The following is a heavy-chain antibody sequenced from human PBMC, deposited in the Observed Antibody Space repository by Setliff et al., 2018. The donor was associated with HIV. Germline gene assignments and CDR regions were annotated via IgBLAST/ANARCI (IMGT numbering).Heavy chain of an antibody. CDR1: GDSIRNHY. CDR2: IYNSGNS. J-gene: IGHJ6*02. V-gene: IGHV4-59*11. D-gene: IGHD3-10*01. Sequence: SETLSLTCNVSGDSIRNHYWNWIRQPPGKGLEWIATIYNSGNSVSNPSLKSRVTISVDTSKNQFSLTLNSVTAADTAVYYCARVEAKVRGATYGMDVWGQGTTVTVSS. CDR3: ARVEAKVRGATYGMDV.